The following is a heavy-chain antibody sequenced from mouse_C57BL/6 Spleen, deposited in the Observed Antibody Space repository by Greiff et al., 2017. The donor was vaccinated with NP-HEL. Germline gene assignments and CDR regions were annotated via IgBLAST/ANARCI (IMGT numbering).Heavy chain of an antibody. CDR2: ISYDGSN. Sequence: EVQLVESGPGLVKPSQSLSLTCSVTGYSITSGYYWNWIRQFPGNKLEWMGYISYDGSNNYNPSLKNRISITRDTSKNQFFLKLNSVTTEDTATYYCARGHYDYDWFAYWGQGTLVTVSA. CDR3: ARGHYDYDWFAY. D-gene: IGHD2-4*01. CDR1: GYSITSGYY. J-gene: IGHJ3*01. V-gene: IGHV3-6*01.